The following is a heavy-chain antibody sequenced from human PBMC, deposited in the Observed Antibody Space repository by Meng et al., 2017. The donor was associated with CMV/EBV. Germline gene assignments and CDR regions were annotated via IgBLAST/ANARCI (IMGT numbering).Heavy chain of an antibody. J-gene: IGHJ3*02. D-gene: IGHD1-1*01. V-gene: IGHV3-52*01. CDR1: GFTFSSSW. Sequence: GESLKISCAASGFTFSSSWMHWVCQAPEKGLEWVADIECDGSEKYYVDSVKGRLTISRDNSKNTLNLQMNSLRAEETAVFYCAKAGGYNWNDEAFDIWGQGTMVTVSS. CDR2: IECDGSEK. CDR3: AKAGGYNWNDEAFDI.